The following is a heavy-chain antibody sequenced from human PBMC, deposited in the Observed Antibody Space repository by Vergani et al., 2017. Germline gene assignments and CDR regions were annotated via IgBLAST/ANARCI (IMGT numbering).Heavy chain of an antibody. CDR2: IYYSGST. Sequence: QVQLQQWGAGLLKPSETLSLTCTVSGGSISSYYWSWIRQPPGKGLEWIGYIYYSGSTNYNPSLKSRVTISVDTSKNQFSLKLSSVTAADTAVYYCARAYYYDSSGYYYYYYYMDVWGKGTTVTVSS. D-gene: IGHD3-22*01. J-gene: IGHJ6*03. CDR3: ARAYYYDSSGYYYYYYYMDV. V-gene: IGHV4-59*01. CDR1: GGSISSYY.